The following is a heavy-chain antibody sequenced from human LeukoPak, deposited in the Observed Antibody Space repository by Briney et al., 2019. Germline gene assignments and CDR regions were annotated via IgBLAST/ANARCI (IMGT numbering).Heavy chain of an antibody. CDR3: AKRGYCSSTRCPSYYYYNMDV. V-gene: IGHV3-23*01. CDR1: GLTFSSYA. D-gene: IGHD2-2*01. CDR2: ISGSGGST. J-gene: IGHJ6*02. Sequence: GGSLRLSCAASGLTFSSYAMSWVRQAPGKGLEWVSAISGSGGSTYYADSVKGRFTIPRDNSKNTLYLQMNSLRAEDTAVYYCAKRGYCSSTRCPSYYYYNMDVWGQGTTVTVSS.